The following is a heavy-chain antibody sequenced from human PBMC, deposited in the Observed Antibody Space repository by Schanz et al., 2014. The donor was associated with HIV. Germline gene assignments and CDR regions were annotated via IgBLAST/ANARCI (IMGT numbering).Heavy chain of an antibody. CDR3: AKADEIRHFDWYHPPFDS. J-gene: IGHJ4*02. V-gene: IGHV3-23*04. CDR2: ITDSGDKT. Sequence: EVQLVESGGGLVQPGGSLRLSCRGSEFPFSHNAMTWVRQAPGKGLQWVSSITDSGDKTDYTDSVKGRVTISRDNSKNTLYLQMNSLRVEDTAVYYCAKADEIRHFDWYHPPFDSWGQGTLVTVSS. D-gene: IGHD3-9*01. CDR1: EFPFSHNA.